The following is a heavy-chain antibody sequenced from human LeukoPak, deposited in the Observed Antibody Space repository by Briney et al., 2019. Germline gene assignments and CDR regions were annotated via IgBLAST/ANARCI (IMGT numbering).Heavy chain of an antibody. Sequence: ASVKVSCKASGYTFTSYGIGWVRQAPGQGLEWMGWISAYNGNTNYAQKLQGRVTMTTDTSTSTAYMELRSLRSDDTAVYYCAGGSGYYSDYYYYYGMDVWGQGTTVTVSS. CDR2: ISAYNGNT. D-gene: IGHD3-22*01. CDR1: GYTFTSYG. CDR3: AGGSGYYSDYYYYYGMDV. J-gene: IGHJ6*02. V-gene: IGHV1-18*01.